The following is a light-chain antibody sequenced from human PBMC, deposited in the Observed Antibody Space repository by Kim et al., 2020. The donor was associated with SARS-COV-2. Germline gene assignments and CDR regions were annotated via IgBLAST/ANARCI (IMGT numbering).Light chain of an antibody. Sequence: EIVLTQSPGTLSLSPGERATLSCRASQSVTSRNLAWYQQRPGQAPRLLIYGASSRATGIPDRFIGSGSGTDFTLTISRLEPEDFAVYYCQQYGSSPRTFGQGTKVDIK. CDR2: GAS. J-gene: IGKJ2*01. V-gene: IGKV3-20*01. CDR1: QSVTSRN. CDR3: QQYGSSPRT.